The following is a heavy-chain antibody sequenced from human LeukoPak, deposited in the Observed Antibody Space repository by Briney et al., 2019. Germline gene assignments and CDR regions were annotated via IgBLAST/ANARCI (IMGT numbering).Heavy chain of an antibody. J-gene: IGHJ4*02. Sequence: SVKVSCKASGGTFSSYAFSWVRQAPGQGLEWMGGIIPIFGTANYAQKFQGRVTITADESTSTAYMELSSLRSEDTAVYYCAESGYSYGNYFDYWGQGTLVTVSS. CDR2: IIPIFGTA. CDR1: GGTFSSYA. V-gene: IGHV1-69*01. D-gene: IGHD5-18*01. CDR3: AESGYSYGNYFDY.